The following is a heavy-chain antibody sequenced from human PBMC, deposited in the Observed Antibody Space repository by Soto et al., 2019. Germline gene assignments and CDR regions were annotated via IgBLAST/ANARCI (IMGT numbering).Heavy chain of an antibody. V-gene: IGHV5-51*01. CDR3: ARHVPGYCSRTSCYPVYGMDV. D-gene: IGHD2-2*01. Sequence: GESLQISCKDSGYSFTSYWIGWVRQMPGKGLEWMGIIYPGDSDTRYSPSFQGQVTISADKSISTAYLQWSSLKASDTAMYYCARHVPGYCSRTSCYPVYGMDVWGQVTSVTV. J-gene: IGHJ6*01. CDR2: IYPGDSDT. CDR1: GYSFTSYW.